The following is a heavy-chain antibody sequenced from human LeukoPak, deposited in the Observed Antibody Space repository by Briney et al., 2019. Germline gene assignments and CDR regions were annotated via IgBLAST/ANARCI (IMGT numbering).Heavy chain of an antibody. J-gene: IGHJ3*02. CDR2: IYSGGTT. V-gene: IGHV3-53*01. Sequence: PGGSLRLSCAVSGFTVSGNYMSWVRQAPGKGLEWVSLIYSGGTTYYADSVKGRFTISRDNSKNTLYLQMTSLRAEDTAVYYCATAENVDKGAFDIWGQGTMVTVSS. CDR3: ATAENVDKGAFDI. D-gene: IGHD5-12*01. CDR1: GFTVSGNY.